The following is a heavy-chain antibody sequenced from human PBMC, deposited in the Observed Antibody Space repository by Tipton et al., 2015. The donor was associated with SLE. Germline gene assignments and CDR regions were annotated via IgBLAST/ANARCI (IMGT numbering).Heavy chain of an antibody. CDR2: IYHTGST. V-gene: IGHV4-30-2*01. Sequence: TLSLTCAVSGGSISKTDYSWGWIRQPPGKDLEWIGYIYHTGSTYYNPSLESRVTISMDRSKNQFTLKLTSVTAADTAIYYCARSHVEWSHVLDHWGQGALVTVSS. CDR3: ARSHVEWSHVLDH. CDR1: GGSISKTDYS. J-gene: IGHJ4*02. D-gene: IGHD3-3*01.